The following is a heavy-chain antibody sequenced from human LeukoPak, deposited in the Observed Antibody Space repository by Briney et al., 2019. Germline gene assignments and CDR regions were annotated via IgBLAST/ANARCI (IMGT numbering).Heavy chain of an antibody. D-gene: IGHD2/OR15-2a*01. CDR3: ARDSTRILGLFDY. J-gene: IGHJ4*02. CDR1: GFTFGTYG. CDR2: ISSRSDSE. Sequence: GESLRLSCASSGFTFGTYGMNWVRQAPEKGLEWVSYISSRSDSENYADSVKGRFTISRDNIRNLLYLQMNSLRAEDTAVYFCARDSTRILGLFDYWGQGTLVTISS. V-gene: IGHV3-48*01.